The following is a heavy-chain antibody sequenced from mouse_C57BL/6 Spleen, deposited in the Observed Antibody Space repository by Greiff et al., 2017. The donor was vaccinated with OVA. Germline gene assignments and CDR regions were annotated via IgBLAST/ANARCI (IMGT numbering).Heavy chain of an antibody. CDR1: GYAFSSYW. D-gene: IGHD2-3*01. CDR2: IYPGDGDT. CDR3: ARWGLLRGMDY. Sequence: QVQLQQSGAELVKPGASVKISCKASGYAFSSYWMNWVKQRPGKGLEWIGQIYPGDGDTNYNGKFKGKATLTADKSSSTAYMQLSSLTSEDSAVYFCARWGLLRGMDYWGQGTSVTVSS. V-gene: IGHV1-80*01. J-gene: IGHJ4*01.